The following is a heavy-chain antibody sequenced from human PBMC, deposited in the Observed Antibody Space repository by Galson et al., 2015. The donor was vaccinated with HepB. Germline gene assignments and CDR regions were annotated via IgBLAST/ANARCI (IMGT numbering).Heavy chain of an antibody. J-gene: IGHJ1*01. CDR2: ISYDGSNK. Sequence: SLRLSCAASGFTFSSYAMHWVRQAPGKGLEWVAVISYDGSNKYYADSVKGRFTISRDNSKNTLYLQMNSLRAEDTAVYYCAKGKAVAGTKGGYFQHWGQGTLVTVSS. CDR1: GFTFSSYA. D-gene: IGHD6-19*01. CDR3: AKGKAVAGTKGGYFQH. V-gene: IGHV3-30*04.